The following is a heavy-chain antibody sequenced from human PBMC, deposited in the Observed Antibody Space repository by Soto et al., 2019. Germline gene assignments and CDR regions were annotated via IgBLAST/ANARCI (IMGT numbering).Heavy chain of an antibody. CDR1: GYTFTSYG. D-gene: IGHD2-2*02. CDR2: ISAYNGNT. V-gene: IGHV1-18*01. Sequence: GASVKVSCKASGYTFTSYGISWVRQAPGQGLEWMGWISAYNGNTNYAQKLQGRVTMTTDTSTSTAYMELRSLRSDDTAVYYCARDPYCSSTSCYRSHFDYWGQGTLVTVSS. CDR3: ARDPYCSSTSCYRSHFDY. J-gene: IGHJ4*02.